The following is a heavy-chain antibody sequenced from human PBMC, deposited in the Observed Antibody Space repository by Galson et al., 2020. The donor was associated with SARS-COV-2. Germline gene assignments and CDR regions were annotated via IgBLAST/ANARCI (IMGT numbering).Heavy chain of an antibody. CDR2: ITQSGSV. CDR1: GGSFIGHY. Sequence: SETLSLTCAVYGGSFIGHYWSWIRQSPGKGLEWIGEITQSGSVNYTPSLKSRVTISADTSKNQFSLELRSVTAADTAVYYCARGLLQTTMVIVVFTSASFYFDSWGQGTLVSVSS. D-gene: IGHD3-22*01. CDR3: ARGLLQTTMVIVVFTSASFYFDS. J-gene: IGHJ4*02. V-gene: IGHV4-34*01.